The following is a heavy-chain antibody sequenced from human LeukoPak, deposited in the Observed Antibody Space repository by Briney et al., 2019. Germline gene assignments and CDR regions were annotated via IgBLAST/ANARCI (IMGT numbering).Heavy chain of an antibody. CDR1: GFKFDDYA. V-gene: IGHV3-9*03. J-gene: IGHJ4*02. CDR3: VKDARGGGCYLDN. D-gene: IGHD2-21*02. CDR2: VSWNSDNM. Sequence: GRSLRLSCAVSGFKFDDYAMHWVRRPPGKGLEWVSSVSWNSDNMAYADSVKGRFTISRDNAKKSLYLQMNSLRTDDMALYYCVKDARGGGCYLDNWGQGTLVTVSS.